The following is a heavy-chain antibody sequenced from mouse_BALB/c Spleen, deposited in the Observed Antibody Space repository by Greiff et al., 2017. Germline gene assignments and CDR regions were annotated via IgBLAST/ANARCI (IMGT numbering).Heavy chain of an antibody. CDR1: GYTFTSYW. CDR2: INPSTGYT. Sequence: QVQLKQSGAELAKPGASVKMSCKASGYTFTSYWMHWVKQRPGQGLEWIGYINPSTGYTEYNHKFKDKATLTADKSSSTAYMQLSSLTSEDSAVYYCARSGYGNYVVNYWGQGTTLTVSS. J-gene: IGHJ2*01. V-gene: IGHV1-7*01. CDR3: ARSGYGNYVVNY. D-gene: IGHD2-1*01.